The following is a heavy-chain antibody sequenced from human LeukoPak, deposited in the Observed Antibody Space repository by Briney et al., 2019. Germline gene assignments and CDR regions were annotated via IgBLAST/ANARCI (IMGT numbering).Heavy chain of an antibody. Sequence: SQTLSLTCTVSGGSISSSSYYWGWIRQPPGKGLEWIGSIYYSGSTYYNPSLKSRVTISVDTSKNQFSLKLSSVTAADTAAYYCATVTVAGIDYWGQGTLVTVSS. CDR1: GGSISSSSYY. CDR2: IYYSGST. V-gene: IGHV4-39*01. CDR3: ATVTVAGIDY. J-gene: IGHJ4*02. D-gene: IGHD6-19*01.